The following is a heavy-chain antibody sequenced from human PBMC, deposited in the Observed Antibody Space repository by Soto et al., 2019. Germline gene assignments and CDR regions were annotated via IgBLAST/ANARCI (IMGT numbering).Heavy chain of an antibody. D-gene: IGHD5-12*01. V-gene: IGHV1-69*01. CDR2: IIPTLGTP. J-gene: IGHJ4*02. CDR3: ARVGLGGYDY. Sequence: QVQLVQSGAEVKQPGSSVKVSCKASGGIFSNFAFNWMRQAPGQGLEWMGGIIPTLGTPHYAQKFLGRVTITADESTRTVYMEMSSLAVEDTAVYYCARVGLGGYDYWGQGTLVIVSS. CDR1: GGIFSNFA.